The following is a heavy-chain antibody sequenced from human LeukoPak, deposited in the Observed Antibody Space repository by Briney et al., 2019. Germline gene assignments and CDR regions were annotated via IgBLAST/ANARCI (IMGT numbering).Heavy chain of an antibody. CDR1: GFTFSSYA. CDR3: AREGLVVVTAIIYYYYGMDV. Sequence: GGSLRLSCAASGFTFSSYAMSWVCQAPGKGLEWVSYISSSSSTIYYADSVKGRFTISRDNAKNSLYLQMNSLRDEDTAVYYCAREGLVVVTAIIYYYYGMDVWGQGTTVTVSS. D-gene: IGHD2-21*02. V-gene: IGHV3-48*02. CDR2: ISSSSSTI. J-gene: IGHJ6*02.